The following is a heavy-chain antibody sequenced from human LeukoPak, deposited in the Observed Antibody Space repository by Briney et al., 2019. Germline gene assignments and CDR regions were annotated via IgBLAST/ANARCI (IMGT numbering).Heavy chain of an antibody. V-gene: IGHV3-30*04. D-gene: IGHD6-13*01. CDR1: GFTFSTYA. CDR3: AKGPYSSSGGYFDY. Sequence: GGSLRLSCAASGFTFSTYAMNWVRHAPGKGLEWVAVISYDGRQNYYADSVKGRFTISRDNSKNTLYLQMNSLRDEDSAAYYCAKGPYSSSGGYFDYWGQGTLVTVSS. CDR2: ISYDGRQN. J-gene: IGHJ4*02.